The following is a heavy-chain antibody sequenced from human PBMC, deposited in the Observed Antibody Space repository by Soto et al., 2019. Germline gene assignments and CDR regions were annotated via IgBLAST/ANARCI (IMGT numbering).Heavy chain of an antibody. J-gene: IGHJ4*02. D-gene: IGHD3-22*01. CDR1: GFTFDDYA. CDR3: ATTSSMILVVSHFDY. V-gene: IGHV3-9*01. CDR2: INWNSGSI. Sequence: PGGSLRLSCAASGFTFDDYAMHWVRQAPGKGLEWVSTINWNSGSIGYADSVKGRFTISRDNAKNSLYLQMNSLRAEDTALYYCATTSSMILVVSHFDYWGQGTQVTVSS.